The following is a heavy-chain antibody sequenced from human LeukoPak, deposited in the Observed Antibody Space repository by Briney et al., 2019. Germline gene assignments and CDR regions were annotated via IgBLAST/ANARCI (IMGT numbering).Heavy chain of an antibody. D-gene: IGHD5-18*01. J-gene: IGHJ4*02. CDR3: ARQVLRTAMDY. CDR2: IYDNGST. Sequence: SETLSLTCTVSGGPISSSSYYWGWIRQPPGKGLEWIGSIYDNGSTYYSPSLKSRVTISVDTSKNQFSLRLNSVTAADTAVYYCARQVLRTAMDYWGQGTLVSVSS. V-gene: IGHV4-39*01. CDR1: GGPISSSSYY.